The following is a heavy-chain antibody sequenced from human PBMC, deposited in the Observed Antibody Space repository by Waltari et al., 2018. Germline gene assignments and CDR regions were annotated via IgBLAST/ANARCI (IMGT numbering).Heavy chain of an antibody. J-gene: IGHJ5*02. CDR2: IGGSSTYI. Sequence: EVQLVESGGGLVKPGRSLRLSCAASGFTFSSYTMNWVRQSPGKGREWVSSIGGSSTYISYADSGKGRFTISRDDAENSLYLQMDSLRAEDTAVYYCTRDLYGSGGDWFDPWGQGTLVTVSS. V-gene: IGHV3-21*01. D-gene: IGHD3-10*01. CDR3: TRDLYGSGGDWFDP. CDR1: GFTFSSYT.